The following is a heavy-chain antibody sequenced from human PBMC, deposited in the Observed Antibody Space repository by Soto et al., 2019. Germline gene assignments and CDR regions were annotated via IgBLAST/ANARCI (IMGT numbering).Heavy chain of an antibody. CDR3: AHSREVITMISPFDP. J-gene: IGHJ5*02. CDR2: IYWDDDK. CDR1: GFSLSTSGVG. D-gene: IGHD3-22*01. Sequence: QITLKESGPTLVKPTQTLMLTCTFSGFSLSTSGVGVGWIRQPPGKALEWLALIYWDDDKRYSPSLKSRLTITKDTSKNQVVLTMTNMDPVDTATYYCAHSREVITMISPFDPWGQGTLVTVSS. V-gene: IGHV2-5*02.